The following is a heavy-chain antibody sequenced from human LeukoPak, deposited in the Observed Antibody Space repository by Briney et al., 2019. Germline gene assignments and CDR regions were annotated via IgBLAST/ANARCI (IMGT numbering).Heavy chain of an antibody. Sequence: PGESLKISCKGSGYTFTSYWIGWVRQMPGKGLEWTGIILPGDSDIRYSPSFKGQVTMSVDKSVNTAYLQWSSLKASDTAMYYCARQYYETLTGPNWFDAWGQGTLVTVSS. CDR1: GYTFTSYW. V-gene: IGHV5-51*01. CDR3: ARQYYETLTGPNWFDA. D-gene: IGHD3-9*01. J-gene: IGHJ5*02. CDR2: ILPGDSDI.